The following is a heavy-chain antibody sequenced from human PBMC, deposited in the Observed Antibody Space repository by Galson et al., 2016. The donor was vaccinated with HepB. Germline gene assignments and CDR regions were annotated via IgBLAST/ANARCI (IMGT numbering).Heavy chain of an antibody. J-gene: IGHJ4*02. CDR2: FYYSGST. D-gene: IGHD3-10*01. CDR1: GGSISSSSYY. CDR3: ARGTTLVRGIVGKYYFDY. Sequence: ETLSLTCTVSGGSISSSSYYWGWIRQPPGKGLEWIGSFYYSGSTYYNPSLKGRVTISVDTSRNQFSLKLSSVTAADTAVYYCARGTTLVRGIVGKYYFDYWGQGTLVTVSS. V-gene: IGHV4-39*07.